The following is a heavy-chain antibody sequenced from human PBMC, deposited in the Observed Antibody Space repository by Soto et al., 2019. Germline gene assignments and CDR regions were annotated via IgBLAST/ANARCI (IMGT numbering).Heavy chain of an antibody. CDR3: ARGARAADAFDI. CDR1: GFTFSSYA. Sequence: GGSLRLSCAASGFTFSSYAMHWVRQAPGKGLEWVAVISYDGSNKYYADSVKGRFTISRDNSKNTLYLQMNSLRAEDTAVYYCARGARAADAFDIWGQGTMVTVSS. V-gene: IGHV3-30-3*01. D-gene: IGHD6-13*01. CDR2: ISYDGSNK. J-gene: IGHJ3*02.